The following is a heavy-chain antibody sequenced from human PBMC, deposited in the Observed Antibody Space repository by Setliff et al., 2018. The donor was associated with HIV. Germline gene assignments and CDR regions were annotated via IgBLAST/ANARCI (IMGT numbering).Heavy chain of an antibody. V-gene: IGHV3-7*03. CDR3: ASSRPPDDSSGFLDH. J-gene: IGHJ4*02. CDR1: GFTFSTSW. Sequence: PSETLRLSCAASGFTFSTSWMTWVRQAPGQGLEWVANIKGDGSAHYYVDSAKGRFTISRDNAKNSLYLQMSSLRADDTAIYYCASSRPPDDSSGFLDHWGQGTLVTVSS. CDR2: IKGDGSAH. D-gene: IGHD3-22*01.